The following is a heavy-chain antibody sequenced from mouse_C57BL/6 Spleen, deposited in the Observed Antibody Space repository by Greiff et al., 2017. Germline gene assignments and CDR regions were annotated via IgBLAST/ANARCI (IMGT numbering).Heavy chain of an antibody. CDR1: GYTFTSYW. CDR2: IDPAGSYT. J-gene: IGHJ4*01. Sequence: QVQLQQPGAELVKPGASVKLSCKASGYTFTSYWMQWVKQRPGQGLEWLGEIDPAGSYTNYNQKFKGKATLTVDTSSSTAYMQLSSLTSEDAAVYYCAAGLPRAMDYWGQGTSVTVSS. V-gene: IGHV1-50*01. D-gene: IGHD2-4*01. CDR3: AAGLPRAMDY.